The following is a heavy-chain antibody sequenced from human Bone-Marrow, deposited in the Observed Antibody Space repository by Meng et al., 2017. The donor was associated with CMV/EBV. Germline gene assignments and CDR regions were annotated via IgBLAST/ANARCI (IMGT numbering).Heavy chain of an antibody. CDR2: IRSKAYGGTT. V-gene: IGHV3-49*04. J-gene: IGHJ4*02. Sequence: GGSLRLSCTASGFTFGDHAMSWVRQAPGKGLEWVGFIRSKAYGGTTEYAASVKGRFTILRDDSKNTLYLQMNSLRAEDTAVYYCARDPIAAADLYFDYWGQGTLVTVSS. CDR3: ARDPIAAADLYFDY. D-gene: IGHD6-13*01. CDR1: GFTFGDHA.